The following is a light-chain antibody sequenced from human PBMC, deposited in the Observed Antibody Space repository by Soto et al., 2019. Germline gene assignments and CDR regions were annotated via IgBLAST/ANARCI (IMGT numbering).Light chain of an antibody. V-gene: IGKV3-11*01. CDR1: QSVRSY. CDR2: DAS. CDR3: QQRSNYMYT. Sequence: DIVLTQSPATLSLSPGERATLSCRASQSVRSYLAWYQQEPGQAPRLLIHDASTRATGIPARFSGSGSGTDFTLTISSLEPEDFAVYYCQQRSNYMYTFGQGTKLEIK. J-gene: IGKJ2*01.